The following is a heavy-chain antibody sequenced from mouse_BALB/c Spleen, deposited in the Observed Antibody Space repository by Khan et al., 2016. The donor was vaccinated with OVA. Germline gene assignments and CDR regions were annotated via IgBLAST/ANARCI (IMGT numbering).Heavy chain of an antibody. J-gene: IGHJ3*01. CDR1: GFTFSTYG. V-gene: IGHV5-6*02. Sequence: DVMLVESGGDLVKPGGSLKLSCAASGFTFSTYGMSWVRQAPDKRLEWVATVSTGGSYTYYPDSVKGRFTISRDNAKHPLYLPMSGLSSEDTAMFYCTRLADYYDSEGFAYWGQGTLVTVSA. CDR2: VSTGGSYT. CDR3: TRLADYYDSEGFAY. D-gene: IGHD1-1*01.